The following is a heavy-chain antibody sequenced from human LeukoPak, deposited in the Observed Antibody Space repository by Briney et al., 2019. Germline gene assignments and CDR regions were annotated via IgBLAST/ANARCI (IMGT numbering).Heavy chain of an antibody. Sequence: GGSLRLSCAASGFTFSSYWMHWVRQAPGKGLVWVSRIKSDGNGTTYADSVKGRFTISRDNAKNTLYLQMNSLRAEDTAVYYCAGDQGGGDSYFDYWGQGTLVTVSS. V-gene: IGHV3-74*01. CDR3: AGDQGGGDSYFDY. D-gene: IGHD2-21*02. CDR2: IKSDGNGT. J-gene: IGHJ4*02. CDR1: GFTFSSYW.